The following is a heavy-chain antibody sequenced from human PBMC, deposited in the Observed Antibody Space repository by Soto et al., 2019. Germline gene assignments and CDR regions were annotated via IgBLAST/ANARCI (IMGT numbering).Heavy chain of an antibody. D-gene: IGHD2-21*02. CDR3: SKARAPNGGNSLGYLDY. V-gene: IGHV3-23*01. J-gene: IGHJ4*02. CDR2: SSGSDGST. Sequence: GGSLRLSCAASGFTFTSYAMRWVRQAPGKGLEWVSVSSGSDGSTYYADSAKGRFTISRENSKNTLYLQMNSLRAEDTAVYYCSKARAPNGGNSLGYLDYSGRGTLVTVSS. CDR1: GFTFTSYA.